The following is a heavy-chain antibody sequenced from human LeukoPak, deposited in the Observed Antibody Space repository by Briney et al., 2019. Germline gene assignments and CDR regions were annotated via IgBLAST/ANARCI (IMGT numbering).Heavy chain of an antibody. V-gene: IGHV3-30*02. D-gene: IGHD6-6*01. J-gene: IGHJ4*02. CDR1: GFTFSSYG. CDR2: IRYDGSNK. Sequence: GGSLRLSCAASGFTFSSYGMHWVRQAPGKGLEWVAFIRYDGSNKYYVDSVKGRFTISRDNSKNTLYLQMNSLRAEDTALYYCARDLSSSSGGDYWGQGTLVTVSS. CDR3: ARDLSSSSGGDY.